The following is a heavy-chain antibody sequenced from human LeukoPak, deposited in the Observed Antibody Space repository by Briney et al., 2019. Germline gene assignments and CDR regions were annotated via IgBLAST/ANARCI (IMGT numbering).Heavy chain of an antibody. D-gene: IGHD6-19*01. V-gene: IGHV3-48*03. CDR2: ISSSGSSI. CDR1: GFTFNNYD. Sequence: GGSLRLSCAASGFTFNNYDMTWVRQAPGKGLEWLSYISSSGSSIYYADSVKGRFTISRDNSKNTLYLEMNSLRAEDTAVYYCARHIRSSGWYSDYWGQGTLVTVSS. J-gene: IGHJ4*02. CDR3: ARHIRSSGWYSDY.